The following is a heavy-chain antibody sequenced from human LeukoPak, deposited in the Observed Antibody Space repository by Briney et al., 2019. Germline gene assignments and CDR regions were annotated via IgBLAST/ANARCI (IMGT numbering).Heavy chain of an antibody. CDR2: IREDESEK. J-gene: IGHJ4*02. CDR1: GFSFSSSW. D-gene: IGHD2-8*01. Sequence: GGSLRLSCAASGFSFSSSWMSWVRQAPGKGLEWVANIREDESEKFYVDSVKGRFTISRDNAKNSVFLKMNGLRAGDTALYYCARRTSHLAFDYWGLGTLVTVSS. V-gene: IGHV3-7*01. CDR3: ARRTSHLAFDY.